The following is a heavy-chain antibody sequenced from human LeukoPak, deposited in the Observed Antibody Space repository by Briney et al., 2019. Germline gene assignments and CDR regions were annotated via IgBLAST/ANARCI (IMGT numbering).Heavy chain of an antibody. CDR3: AKRNTMVRGGPCFDY. Sequence: GGSLRLSCAASGFSFSSYAMNWVRQAPGKGLEWVSIILGNGDTTYYADSVKGRFTVSGDNSKDTLYLQMNDLRPDDTAIYYCAKRNTMVRGGPCFDYWGQGLLVTVSS. J-gene: IGHJ4*02. CDR1: GFSFSSYA. CDR2: ILGNGDTT. D-gene: IGHD3-10*01. V-gene: IGHV3-23*01.